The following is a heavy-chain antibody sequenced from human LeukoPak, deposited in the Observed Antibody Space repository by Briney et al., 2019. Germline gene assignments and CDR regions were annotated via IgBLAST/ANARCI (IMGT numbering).Heavy chain of an antibody. Sequence: ASVKVSCKASGYTFTGYYMHWARQAPGQGLEWMGWISAYNGNTNYAQKLQGRVTMTTDTSTSTAYMELRSLRSDDTAVYYCARATGAFDIWGQGTMVTVSS. D-gene: IGHD3-10*01. J-gene: IGHJ3*02. CDR1: GYTFTGYY. CDR2: ISAYNGNT. V-gene: IGHV1-18*04. CDR3: ARATGAFDI.